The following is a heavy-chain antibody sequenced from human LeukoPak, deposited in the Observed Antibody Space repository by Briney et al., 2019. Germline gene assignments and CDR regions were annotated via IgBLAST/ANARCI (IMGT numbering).Heavy chain of an antibody. V-gene: IGHV3-30*18. D-gene: IGHD6-13*01. Sequence: PGGSLRLSCAASGFTFSSYGMHWVRQAPGKGLEWVAVISYDGSNKYYADSVKGRFTISRDNSKNTLYLQMNSLRAEDTAVYYCAKGVVAAGTFDYWGQGTLVTVSS. CDR2: ISYDGSNK. J-gene: IGHJ4*02. CDR1: GFTFSSYG. CDR3: AKGVVAAGTFDY.